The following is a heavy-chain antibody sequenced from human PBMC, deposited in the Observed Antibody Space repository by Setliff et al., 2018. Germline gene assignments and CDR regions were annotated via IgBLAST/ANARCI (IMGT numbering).Heavy chain of an antibody. V-gene: IGHV4-31*03. CDR1: GGSISSGGYY. Sequence: KTSETLSLTCTVSGGSISSGGYYWSWIRQHPGKGLEWIGYIYYSGSTYYNPSLKSRVTISVDTSKNQFSLKLSSVTAADTAVYYCARCPIVYSSGWYMGDAFDIWGQGTMVTVSS. CDR3: ARCPIVYSSGWYMGDAFDI. J-gene: IGHJ3*02. CDR2: IYYSGST. D-gene: IGHD6-19*01.